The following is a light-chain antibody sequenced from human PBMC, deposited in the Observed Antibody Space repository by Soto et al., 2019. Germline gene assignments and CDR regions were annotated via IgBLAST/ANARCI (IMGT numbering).Light chain of an antibody. J-gene: IGKJ1*01. CDR1: QTIRSS. CDR2: GAS. Sequence: EVVMTQSPATLSVSLGERATHSCRASQTIRSSLAWYQQKPGQAPRLLIYGASTRATDIPARFGGSGSGTEFTLTISSLQSEDSAIYYCQQYNNWPQTFGQGTKVEIK. V-gene: IGKV3-15*01. CDR3: QQYNNWPQT.